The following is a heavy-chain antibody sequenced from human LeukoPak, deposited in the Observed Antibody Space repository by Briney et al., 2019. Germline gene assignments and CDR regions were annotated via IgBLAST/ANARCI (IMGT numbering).Heavy chain of an antibody. V-gene: IGHV3-48*01. Sequence: GGSLRLSCAASGFTFDTYTMNWVRQAPGTGLEWVSYIDTTSTTMYYADSVKGRFTISRDNAKNSLYLQMNSLRVEDTAVYYCTRGLVVVAQYFQHWGQGTLVTVSS. D-gene: IGHD2-15*01. CDR2: IDTTSTTM. J-gene: IGHJ1*01. CDR3: TRGLVVVAQYFQH. CDR1: GFTFDTYT.